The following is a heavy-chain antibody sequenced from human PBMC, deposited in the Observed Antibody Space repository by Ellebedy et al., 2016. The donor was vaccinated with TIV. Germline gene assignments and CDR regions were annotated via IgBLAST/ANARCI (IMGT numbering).Heavy chain of an antibody. Sequence: ASVKVSCXVSGYTLTELSMHWVRQAPGKGLEWMGGFDPEDGETIYAQKFQGRVTMTEDTSTDTAYMELSSLRSEDTAVYYCATMTTSYYYYMDVWGKGTTVTVSS. J-gene: IGHJ6*03. CDR1: GYTLTELS. D-gene: IGHD4-11*01. V-gene: IGHV1-24*01. CDR2: FDPEDGET. CDR3: ATMTTSYYYYMDV.